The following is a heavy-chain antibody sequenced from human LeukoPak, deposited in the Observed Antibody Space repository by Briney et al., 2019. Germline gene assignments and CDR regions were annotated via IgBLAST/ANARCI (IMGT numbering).Heavy chain of an antibody. D-gene: IGHD4-17*01. V-gene: IGHV4-59*12. CDR3: ARYYRTTVTTPWFDP. CDR1: GGSISSYF. Sequence: SETLSLTCTVSGGSISSYFWSWIRQPPGKGLEWIGYIYHSGSTYYNPSLKSRVTISVDRSKNQFSLKLSSVTAADTAVYYCARYYRTTVTTPWFDPWGQGTLVTVSS. CDR2: IYHSGST. J-gene: IGHJ5*02.